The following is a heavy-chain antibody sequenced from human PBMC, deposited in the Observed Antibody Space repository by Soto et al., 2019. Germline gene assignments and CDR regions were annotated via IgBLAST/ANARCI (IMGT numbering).Heavy chain of an antibody. CDR1: GGTFSSYA. Sequence: SVKVSCKASGGTFSSYAISWVRQAPGQGLEWMGGIIPIFGTANYAQKFQGRVTITADESTSTAYMELSSLRSEDTAVYYCARLSAARPRTDYYYGMDVWGQGTSVTISS. D-gene: IGHD6-6*01. J-gene: IGHJ6*02. CDR3: ARLSAARPRTDYYYGMDV. CDR2: IIPIFGTA. V-gene: IGHV1-69*13.